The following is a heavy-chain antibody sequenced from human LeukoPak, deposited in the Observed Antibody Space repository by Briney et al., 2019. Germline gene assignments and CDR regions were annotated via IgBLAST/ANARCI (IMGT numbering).Heavy chain of an antibody. J-gene: IGHJ5*02. Sequence: SETLSVTCTVSGGSISSSSYYWGWIRQPPGKGLEWIGSIYYSGSTYYNPSLKSRVTISVDTSKNQFSLKLSSVTAADTAVYYCARHADGGIVVVPAAPFDPWGQGTLVTVSS. CDR2: IYYSGST. CDR1: GGSISSSSYY. CDR3: ARHADGGIVVVPAAPFDP. D-gene: IGHD2-2*01. V-gene: IGHV4-39*01.